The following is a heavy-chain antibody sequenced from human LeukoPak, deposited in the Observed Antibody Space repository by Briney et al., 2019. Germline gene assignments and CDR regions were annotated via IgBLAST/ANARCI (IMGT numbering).Heavy chain of an antibody. CDR1: GYTFTTYW. CDR2: IHPGDSDI. CDR3: ARQITISHFDY. J-gene: IGHJ4*02. V-gene: IGHV5-51*01. Sequence: GESLKISCQGSGYTFTTYWIGWVRQMPGKGLEWMGIIHPGDSDIRYSPSFKGQVTISADKSISTAYLQWSNLKASDTAMYYCARQITISHFDYWGQGTPVTVSS. D-gene: IGHD3-3*01.